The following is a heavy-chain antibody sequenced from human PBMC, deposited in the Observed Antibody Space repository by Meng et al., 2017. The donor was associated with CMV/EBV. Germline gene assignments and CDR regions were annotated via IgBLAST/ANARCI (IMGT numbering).Heavy chain of an antibody. CDR1: GYTFTGYY. J-gene: IGHJ4*02. CDR3: ARRYCSSTSCQRYFDY. Sequence: TCTVSGYTFTGYYMHWVRQAPGQGLEWMGWINPNSGGTNYAQKFQGRVTMTRDTSISTAYMELSRLRSDDTAVYYCARRYCSSTSCQRYFDYWGQGTLVTVSS. CDR2: INPNSGGT. V-gene: IGHV1-2*02. D-gene: IGHD2-2*01.